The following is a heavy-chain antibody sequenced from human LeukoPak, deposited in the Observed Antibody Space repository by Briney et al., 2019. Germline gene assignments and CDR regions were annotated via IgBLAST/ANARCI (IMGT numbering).Heavy chain of an antibody. V-gene: IGHV3-21*01. J-gene: IGHJ3*02. Sequence: GGSQSLFCAASGFIFSYYSMNWVRQAPGKGLEWVSSINSNSNYMSYADSVKGRFTISRDNAKNSLYLQMTSLRAEDTAVYYCARSEFEAFDMWGEGSMLTVSS. CDR2: INSNSNYM. CDR1: GFIFSYYS. CDR3: ARSEFEAFDM. D-gene: IGHD3-10*01.